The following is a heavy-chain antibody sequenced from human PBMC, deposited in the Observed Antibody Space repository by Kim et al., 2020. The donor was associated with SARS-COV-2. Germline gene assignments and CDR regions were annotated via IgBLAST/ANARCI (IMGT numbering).Heavy chain of an antibody. CDR3: ARDDDDSSGLHKF. CDR1: GYTFTGYY. V-gene: IGHV1-2*02. D-gene: IGHD3-22*01. CDR2: INPNSGGT. J-gene: IGHJ4*02. Sequence: ASVKVSCKASGYTFTGYYMHWVRQAPGQGLEWMGWINPNSGGTNYAQKFQGRVTMTRDTSISTAYMELSRLRSDDTAVYYCARDDDDSSGLHKFWGQGTLVTVSS.